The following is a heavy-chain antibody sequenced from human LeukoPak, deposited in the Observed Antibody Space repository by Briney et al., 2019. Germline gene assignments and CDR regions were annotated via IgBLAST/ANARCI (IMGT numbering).Heavy chain of an antibody. CDR3: TRGGGAFCGGDCYRNFDY. CDR2: IYAGGST. CDR1: GFTVSSNY. Sequence: PGGSLRLSCAASGFTVSSNYMSWVRQAPGKGLEWVSVIYAGGSTYYAGSVKGRFTISRDNIQNALYLQMNGLRDEDTAFYYCTRGGGAFCGGDCYRNFDYWGQGILVTVSS. D-gene: IGHD2-21*02. J-gene: IGHJ4*02. V-gene: IGHV3-66*01.